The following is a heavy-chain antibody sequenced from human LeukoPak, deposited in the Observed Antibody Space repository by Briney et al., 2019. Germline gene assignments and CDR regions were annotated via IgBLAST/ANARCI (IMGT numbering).Heavy chain of an antibody. D-gene: IGHD3-22*01. Sequence: SETLSLTCTVSGGSISSSSYYWGWIRQPPGKGLEWIGSIYYSGSTNYNPSLKSRVTISVDTSKNQFSLKLSSVTAADTAVYYCARRRTYYYDSRPFDYWGQGTLVTVSS. V-gene: IGHV4-39*07. CDR3: ARRRTYYYDSRPFDY. J-gene: IGHJ4*02. CDR2: IYYSGST. CDR1: GGSISSSSYY.